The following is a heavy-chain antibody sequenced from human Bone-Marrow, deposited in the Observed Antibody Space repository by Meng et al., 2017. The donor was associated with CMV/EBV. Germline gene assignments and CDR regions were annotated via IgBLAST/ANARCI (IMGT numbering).Heavy chain of an antibody. CDR1: GFTFSSYS. D-gene: IGHD6-13*01. Sequence: GESLKISCAASGFTFSSYSMNWVRQAPGKGLEWVSSISSSSSYIYYADSMKGRFTISRDNAKNSLYLQMNSLRAEDTAVYYCARPIPGIAAAGSQNYWGQGTLVTVSS. CDR2: ISSSSSYI. V-gene: IGHV3-21*01. J-gene: IGHJ4*02. CDR3: ARPIPGIAAAGSQNY.